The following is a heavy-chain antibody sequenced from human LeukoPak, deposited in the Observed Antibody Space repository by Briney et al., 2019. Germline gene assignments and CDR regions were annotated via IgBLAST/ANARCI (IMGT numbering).Heavy chain of an antibody. CDR3: AREEYCSSTSCYIGGFDP. V-gene: IGHV3-21*01. Sequence: PGGSLRLSCAASGFTFSSYSMNWVRQAPGKGLEWVSSISSSSSYIYYADSVKGRFTISRDNAKNSLYLQMNSLRAEDTAVYYCAREEYCSSTSCYIGGFDPWGQGTLVTVSS. CDR2: ISSSSSYI. D-gene: IGHD2-2*02. CDR1: GFTFSSYS. J-gene: IGHJ5*02.